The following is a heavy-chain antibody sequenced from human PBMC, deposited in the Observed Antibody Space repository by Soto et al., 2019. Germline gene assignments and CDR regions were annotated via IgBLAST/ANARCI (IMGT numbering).Heavy chain of an antibody. Sequence: SETLSLTCAVSGGSISSGGYSWSWIRQPPGKGLEWIGYIYHSGSTNYNPSLKSRVTISVDTSKNQFSLKLSSVTAADTAVYYCARLTAAGPNYYYYGMDVWGQGTTVTVSS. J-gene: IGHJ6*02. CDR3: ARLTAAGPNYYYYGMDV. CDR2: IYHSGST. V-gene: IGHV4-30-2*01. CDR1: GGSISSGGYS. D-gene: IGHD6-13*01.